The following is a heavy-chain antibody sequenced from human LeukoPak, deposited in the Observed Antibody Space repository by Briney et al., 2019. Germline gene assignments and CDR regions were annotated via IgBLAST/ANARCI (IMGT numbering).Heavy chain of an antibody. Sequence: GGSLRLSCAASGFTFSDYYMSWIRQAPGKGLEWVSYISSSGSTIYYADSVKGRFTISRDNAKNSLYLQMNSLRAEDTVVYYCARAPYDFWSGYYLSYYYYYYMDVWGKGTTVTVSS. CDR3: ARAPYDFWSGYYLSYYYYYYMDV. J-gene: IGHJ6*03. D-gene: IGHD3-3*01. V-gene: IGHV3-11*01. CDR2: ISSSGSTI. CDR1: GFTFSDYY.